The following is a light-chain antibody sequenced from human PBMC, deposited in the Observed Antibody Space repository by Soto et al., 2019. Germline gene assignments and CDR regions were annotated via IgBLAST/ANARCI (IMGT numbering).Light chain of an antibody. J-gene: IGKJ2*01. V-gene: IGKV1-39*01. CDR3: QQSYSAPYP. CDR1: QTISTY. Sequence: DIQMTQSPSSLSASVGDRVTITCRASQTISTYLNWYQQKPGKAPKFLIYAASSLQSGVQSSFSGRGSETDFTLTISSLQPEDFATYYCQQSYSAPYPFGQGTKLEIK. CDR2: AAS.